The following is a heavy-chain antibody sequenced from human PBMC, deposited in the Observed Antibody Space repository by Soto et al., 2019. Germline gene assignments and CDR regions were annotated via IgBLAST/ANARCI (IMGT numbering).Heavy chain of an antibody. J-gene: IGHJ4*02. D-gene: IGHD2-15*01. CDR1: GGSIISYY. CDR3: ARARGARYFDY. V-gene: IGHV4-59*08. CDR2: IYYSGST. Sequence: SETLSLTCTVSGGSIISYYWSWIRQPPGKGLEWIGYIYYSGSTNYNLSLKSRVTISVDTSKNQFSLKLSSVTAADTAVYYCARARGARYFDYWGQGTLVTVSS.